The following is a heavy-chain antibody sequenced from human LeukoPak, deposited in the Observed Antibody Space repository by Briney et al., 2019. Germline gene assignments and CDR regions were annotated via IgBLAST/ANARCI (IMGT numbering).Heavy chain of an antibody. J-gene: IGHJ1*01. V-gene: IGHV4-30-2*01. CDR1: GGSISSGGYY. Sequence: PSETLSLTCTVSGGSISSGGYYWRWIRQPPGKGLEWIGYIYHSGSTYYNPSLTSRVTISVDRSKNQFSLKLSSVTAADTAVYYCARAFNPYYDSWSGYYSYFQHWGQGTLVTVSS. CDR3: ARAFNPYYDSWSGYYSYFQH. D-gene: IGHD3-3*01. CDR2: IYHSGST.